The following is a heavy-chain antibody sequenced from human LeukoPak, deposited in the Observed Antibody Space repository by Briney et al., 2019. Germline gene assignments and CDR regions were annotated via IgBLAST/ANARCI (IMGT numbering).Heavy chain of an antibody. J-gene: IGHJ4*02. CDR1: GFTFSSYD. CDR2: ISSSSSTV. D-gene: IGHD3-10*01. V-gene: IGHV3-48*01. Sequence: GGSLRLSCASSGFTFSSYDMNWVRQAPGKGLEWVSYISSSSSTVYYADSVKGRFTISRDNSKNTLYMQMNSLRAEDTAVYYCAKGGTGGSGSFYNPFDYWGQGTLVTVSS. CDR3: AKGGTGGSGSFYNPFDY.